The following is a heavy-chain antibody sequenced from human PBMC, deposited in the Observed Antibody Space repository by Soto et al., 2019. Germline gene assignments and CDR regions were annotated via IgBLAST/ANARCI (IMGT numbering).Heavy chain of an antibody. J-gene: IGHJ4*02. V-gene: IGHV3-73*01. CDR3: NSLISAAHDY. D-gene: IGHD3-10*01. Sequence: EVLLVESGGGLVQPGGSLKLSCAASGFVFKDYSIHWVRQASGKGLEWVGRIRDRASSYETAYAASVKGRLTISRDDSTNTAYLQMNSLKTEDTAIYYGNSLISAAHDYWGQGTLVTVSS. CDR2: IRDRASSYET. CDR1: GFVFKDYS.